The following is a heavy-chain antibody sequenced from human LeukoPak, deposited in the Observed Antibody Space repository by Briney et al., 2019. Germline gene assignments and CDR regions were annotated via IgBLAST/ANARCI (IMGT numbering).Heavy chain of an antibody. V-gene: IGHV3-53*01. CDR3: ARDRPDYGDDY. CDR2: IYSGGST. Sequence: GGSLRLSCAASGFTVSSNYMSWVRQAPGKGLEWVSVIYSGGSTYYADSVTGRFTISRDNSKNTLYLQMNSLRAEDTAVYYCARDRPDYGDDYWGQGTLVTVSS. CDR1: GFTVSSNY. D-gene: IGHD4-17*01. J-gene: IGHJ4*02.